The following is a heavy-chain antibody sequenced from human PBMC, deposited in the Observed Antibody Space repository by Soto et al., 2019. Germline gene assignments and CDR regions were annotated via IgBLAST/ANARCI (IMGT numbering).Heavy chain of an antibody. CDR3: TRTAGYYRGRHFDY. V-gene: IGHV2-70*04. D-gene: IGHD3-10*01. Sequence: SGPTLVNPTQTLTLTCTFSGFSLTTTGMRVSWIRQPPGKALEWLARIDWDDDKFYSTSLKPRLTISKDTSKNQVVLTMTNMDPGDTATYYCTRTAGYYRGRHFDYWGQGTLVTVSS. CDR1: GFSLTTTGMR. CDR2: IDWDDDK. J-gene: IGHJ4*02.